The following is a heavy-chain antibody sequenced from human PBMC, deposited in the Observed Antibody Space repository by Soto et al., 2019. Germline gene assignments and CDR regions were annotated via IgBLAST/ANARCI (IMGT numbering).Heavy chain of an antibody. CDR2: ISGSGGST. V-gene: IGHV3-23*01. CDR1: GFTFSSYA. CDR3: AKDASLDVWDSSGWYGGY. Sequence: PGGSLRLSCAASGFTFSSYAMSWVRQAPGKGLEWVSAISGSGGSTYYADSVKGRFTISRDNSKNTLYLQMNSLRAEDTAVYYCAKDASLDVWDSSGWYGGYWGQGTLVTVSS. J-gene: IGHJ4*02. D-gene: IGHD6-19*01.